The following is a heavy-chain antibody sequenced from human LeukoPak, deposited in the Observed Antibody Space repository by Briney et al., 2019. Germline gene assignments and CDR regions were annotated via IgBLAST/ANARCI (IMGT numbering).Heavy chain of an antibody. CDR1: GFTFSSYA. CDR2: ISYDGSNK. V-gene: IGHV3-30-3*01. CDR3: AKGRTGTTGTFDY. Sequence: PGRSLRLSCAASGFTFSSYAMHWVRQAPGKGLEWVAVISYDGSNKYYADSVKGRFTISRDNSKNTLYLQMNSLRAEDTATYFCAKGRTGTTGTFDYWGQGTLVTVSS. D-gene: IGHD1-1*01. J-gene: IGHJ4*02.